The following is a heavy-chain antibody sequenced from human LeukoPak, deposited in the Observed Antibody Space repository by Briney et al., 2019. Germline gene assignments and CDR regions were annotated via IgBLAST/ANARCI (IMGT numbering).Heavy chain of an antibody. CDR2: IYSGGST. Sequence: GGSLRLSCAASGFTVSGNYMSWVRQAPGKGLEWVSVIYSGGSTYYADSVKGRFTISRDNSKNTLYLQMNSLRAEDTAVYYCARDHSALGSYPNPWGQGTQVTVSS. D-gene: IGHD3-10*01. CDR1: GFTVSGNY. CDR3: ARDHSALGSYPNP. V-gene: IGHV3-66*01. J-gene: IGHJ5*02.